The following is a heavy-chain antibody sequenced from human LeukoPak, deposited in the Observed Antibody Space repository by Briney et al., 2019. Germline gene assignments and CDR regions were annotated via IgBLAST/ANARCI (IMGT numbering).Heavy chain of an antibody. CDR2: IHPGDSDT. CDR3: ARHESIMSHFDY. V-gene: IGHV5-51*01. J-gene: IGHJ4*02. CDR1: GYIFTNYW. Sequence: GESLKISCKGSGYIFTNYWIAWVRQMPGKGLEWMGIIHPGDSDTRYSPSVQGQVTISADKSITTAYLQWTSLRASDTAIYFCARHESIMSHFDYWGQGAPVTVSS. D-gene: IGHD3-16*01.